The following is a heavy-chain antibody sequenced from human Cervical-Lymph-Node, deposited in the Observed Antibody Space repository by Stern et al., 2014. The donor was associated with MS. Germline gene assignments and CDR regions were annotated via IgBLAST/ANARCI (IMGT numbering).Heavy chain of an antibody. CDR2: MSFVGGNR. Sequence: VQLVESGGGVVQPGRSLTLSCAASGFSLSNSGMHWVRQAPGKELEWVAVMSFVGGNRKYGDSVKGRFSISRDIANNTLFLQMNSLRPEDTAVYYCMGVGDAMHVWGQGTTVIVSS. CDR3: MGVGDAMHV. V-gene: IGHV3-30*03. CDR1: GFSLSNSG. J-gene: IGHJ6*02.